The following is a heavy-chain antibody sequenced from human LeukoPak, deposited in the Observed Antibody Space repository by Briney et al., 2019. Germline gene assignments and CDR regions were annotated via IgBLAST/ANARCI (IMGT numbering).Heavy chain of an antibody. J-gene: IGHJ4*02. CDR2: IYYSGST. CDR1: GGSISSSSYY. CDR3: ARLVRHGSPAADPYYFDY. D-gene: IGHD1-26*01. V-gene: IGHV4-39*01. Sequence: SETLSLTCTVSGGSISSSSYYWGWIRQPPGKGLEWIGSIYYSGSTYYNPSLKSRVTISVDTSKNQFSLKLSSVTAADTAVYYCARLVRHGSPAADPYYFDYWGQGTLVTVSS.